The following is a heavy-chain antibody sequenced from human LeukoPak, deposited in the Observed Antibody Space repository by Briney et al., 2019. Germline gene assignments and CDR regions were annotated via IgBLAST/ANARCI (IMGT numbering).Heavy chain of an antibody. CDR2: IDSSSGTI. CDR1: GFTFSDYS. Sequence: PGGSLRLFCAASGFTFSDYSMNWVRQAPGKGLEWISYIDSSSGTIYYADSVKGRFTISRDNARTSLYLQMNSLRVEDTGVYYCARGDPHADLWGQGTLVTVSS. J-gene: IGHJ5*02. V-gene: IGHV3-48*04. CDR3: ARGDPHADL.